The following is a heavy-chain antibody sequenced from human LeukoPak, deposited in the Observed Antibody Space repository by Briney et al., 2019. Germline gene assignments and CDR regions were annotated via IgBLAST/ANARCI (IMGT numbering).Heavy chain of an antibody. V-gene: IGHV3-30*18. Sequence: GGSLRLSCAASGFTFSSYGMHWVRQAPGKGLEWVAVISYDGSNKYYADSVKGRFTISRDNSKNTLYLRMNSLRAEDTAVYYCAKGYLVATTLNWFDPWGQGTLVTVSS. CDR2: ISYDGSNK. D-gene: IGHD5-12*01. CDR3: AKGYLVATTLNWFDP. J-gene: IGHJ5*02. CDR1: GFTFSSYG.